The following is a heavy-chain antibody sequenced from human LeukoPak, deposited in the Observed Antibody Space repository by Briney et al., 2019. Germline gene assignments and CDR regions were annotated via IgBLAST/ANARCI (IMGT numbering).Heavy chain of an antibody. CDR1: GFSFRSYS. D-gene: IGHD5-18*01. CDR3: AKASRFGYSYGPREYFYYMDV. CDR2: ISSTTNTI. V-gene: IGHV3-48*01. Sequence: GGSLRLSCAASGFSFRSYSMNRVRQAPGKGLEWISYISSTTNTIYYADSVKGRFTISRDNSKNTLYLQMNSLRAEDTAVYYCAKASRFGYSYGPREYFYYMDVWGKGTTVTISS. J-gene: IGHJ6*03.